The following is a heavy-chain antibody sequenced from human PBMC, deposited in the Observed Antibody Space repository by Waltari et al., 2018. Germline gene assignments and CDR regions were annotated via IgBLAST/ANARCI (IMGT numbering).Heavy chain of an antibody. D-gene: IGHD7-27*01. CDR3: ARPTGYYFDY. Sequence: QVQLQRWGAGLLKTSETLSLTCAVYGGSFTGYYWSWVRQPRGKRLEWMWEIKQCGNTNFTPSLKSRVTISVDTSKNQFSLKLSSVTAADTAVYYCARPTGYYFDYWGQGTLVTVSS. V-gene: IGHV4-34*01. CDR1: GGSFTGYY. J-gene: IGHJ4*02. CDR2: IKQCGNT.